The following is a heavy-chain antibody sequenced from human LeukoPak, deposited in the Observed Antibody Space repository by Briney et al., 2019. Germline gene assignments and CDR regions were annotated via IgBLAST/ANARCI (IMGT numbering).Heavy chain of an antibody. D-gene: IGHD3-10*02. Sequence: PSETLSLTCAVYGGSFSGYYWSWIRQPPGKGLEWIGETNHSGSTNYNPSLKSRVTISVDTSKNQFSLKLSSVTAADTAVYYCARGVFRFDPWGQGTLVTVSS. CDR3: ARGVFRFDP. V-gene: IGHV4-34*01. CDR1: GGSFSGYY. CDR2: TNHSGST. J-gene: IGHJ5*02.